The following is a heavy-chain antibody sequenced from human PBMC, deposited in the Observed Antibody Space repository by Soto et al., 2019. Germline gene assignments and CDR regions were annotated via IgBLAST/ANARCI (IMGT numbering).Heavy chain of an antibody. CDR1: GYTFTSYG. CDR3: ARVWSYYDSSGEYYIWYFYL. V-gene: IGHV1-18*01. J-gene: IGHJ2*01. D-gene: IGHD3-22*01. CDR2: ISAYNGNT. Sequence: QVQLVQSGAEVKKPGASVKVSCKASGYTFTSYGISWVRQAPGQGLEWMGWISAYNGNTNYAQKLQGRVTMTTDTSTSTAYMELRSLRSDDTAVYYCARVWSYYDSSGEYYIWYFYLWGRGTLFTVSS.